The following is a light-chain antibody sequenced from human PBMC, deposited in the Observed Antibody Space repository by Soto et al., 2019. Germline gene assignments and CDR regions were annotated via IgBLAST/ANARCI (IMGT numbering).Light chain of an antibody. J-gene: IGKJ1*01. CDR3: QQYRTYS. Sequence: IQLTQSPSTLPASVGDRVTLTCRASQSISNWLAWYQQKPGTAPKLLIYHASILETAVPSRFSGNGSGTSFTLTIGSLQPGDFATYYGQQYRTYSFGQGSRVEIK. V-gene: IGKV1-5*01. CDR1: QSISNW. CDR2: HAS.